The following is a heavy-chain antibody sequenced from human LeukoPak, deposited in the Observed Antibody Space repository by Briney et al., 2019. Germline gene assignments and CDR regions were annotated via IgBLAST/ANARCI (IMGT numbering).Heavy chain of an antibody. D-gene: IGHD3-9*01. CDR2: ISGSGGST. CDR1: GFTFSSYA. CDR3: AGSKLTYYDILTGYYMVYYFDY. Sequence: GGSLRLSCAASGFTFSSYAMSWVRQAPGKGLEWVSAISGSGGSTYYADSVKGRFTISRDNSKNTLYLQMNSLRAEDTAVYYCAGSKLTYYDILTGYYMVYYFDYWGQGTLVTVSS. J-gene: IGHJ4*02. V-gene: IGHV3-23*01.